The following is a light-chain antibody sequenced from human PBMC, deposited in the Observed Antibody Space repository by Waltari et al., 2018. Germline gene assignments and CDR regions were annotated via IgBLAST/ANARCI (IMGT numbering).Light chain of an antibody. CDR3: QQFYTIPPT. CDR1: QNVSYSSDRRRC. J-gene: IGKJ1*01. CDR2: WGS. V-gene: IGKV4-1*01. Sequence: DIVMTQSPDSLAVSLGERATINCKASQNVSYSSDRRRCIAWYQQKSGQSPKLLIYWGSVRESGVPDRCSGSGSGADFSLTISGLQAEDVAVYYCQQFYTIPPTFGPGTRVEIK.